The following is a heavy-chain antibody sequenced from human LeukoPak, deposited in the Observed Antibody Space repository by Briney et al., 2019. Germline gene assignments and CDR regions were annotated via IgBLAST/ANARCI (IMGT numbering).Heavy chain of an antibody. CDR1: GFTFSSYA. CDR2: ISSNGGST. Sequence: GGSLRLSCAASGFTFSSYAMHWVRQAPGKGLEYVSAISSNGGSTYYANSVKGRFTISRDNSKNTLYLQMGSLRAEDMAVYYCARGPSPILFGVVIIATPYFDYWGQGTLVTVSS. CDR3: ARGPSPILFGVVIIATPYFDY. J-gene: IGHJ4*02. V-gene: IGHV3-64*01. D-gene: IGHD3-3*01.